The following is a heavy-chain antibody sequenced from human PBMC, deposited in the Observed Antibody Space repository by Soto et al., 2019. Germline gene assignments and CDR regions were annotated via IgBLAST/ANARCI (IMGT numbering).Heavy chain of an antibody. Sequence: EVQLVESGGVVVQPGGSLRLSCAASGFTFDDYTMHWVRQAPGKGLAWVSLISWDGGSTYYADSVKGRFTISRDNSKNSLYLQMNSLRTEDTALYYCACGDCSGGSCYFPTDYWGQGTLVTVSS. J-gene: IGHJ4*02. CDR2: ISWDGGST. CDR1: GFTFDDYT. D-gene: IGHD2-15*01. CDR3: ACGDCSGGSCYFPTDY. V-gene: IGHV3-43*01.